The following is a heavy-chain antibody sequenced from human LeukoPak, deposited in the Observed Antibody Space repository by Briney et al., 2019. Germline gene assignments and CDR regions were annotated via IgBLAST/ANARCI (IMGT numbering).Heavy chain of an antibody. CDR2: INHSGST. D-gene: IGHD6-19*01. CDR3: AASSGWPRFDY. V-gene: IGHV4-34*01. J-gene: IGHJ4*02. CDR1: GGSFSGYY. Sequence: SETLSLTCAVYGGSFSGYYWSWIRQPPGKGLEWIGEINHSGSTNYNPSLKSRVTISVDTSKNQFSLKLSSVTAADTVVYYCAASSGWPRFDYWGQGTLVTVSS.